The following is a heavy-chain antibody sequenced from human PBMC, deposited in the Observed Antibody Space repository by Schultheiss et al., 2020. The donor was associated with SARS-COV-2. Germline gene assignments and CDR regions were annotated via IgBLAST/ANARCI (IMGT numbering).Heavy chain of an antibody. CDR3: AGSPSVGGAP. Sequence: GGSLRLSCAASGFTFSNYAMSWVRQAPGKGLVWVSRMSPDGSDTNYADSVKGRFTISRDNAKNTLYLQMNSLRAEDTALYYCAGSPSVGGAPWGQGTLVTVSS. J-gene: IGHJ5*02. CDR2: MSPDGSDT. V-gene: IGHV3-74*01. D-gene: IGHD2-2*01. CDR1: GFTFSNYA.